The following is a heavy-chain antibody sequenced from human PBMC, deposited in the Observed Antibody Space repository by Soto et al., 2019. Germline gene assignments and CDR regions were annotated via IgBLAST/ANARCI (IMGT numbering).Heavy chain of an antibody. CDR1: GFTFSSYW. CDR2: INRDGSTT. Sequence: GGSLRLSCADSGFTFSSYWMYWVRHVPGKGLEWVSRINRDGSTTTYAAYVKGRFTVSRDNSKNSIYLEMKSLRAEDTVEFYCGRAFGYSSCYGIDYWGLGDLVTVSS. J-gene: IGHJ4*02. D-gene: IGHD5-18*01. V-gene: IGHV3-74*03. CDR3: GRAFGYSSCYGIDY.